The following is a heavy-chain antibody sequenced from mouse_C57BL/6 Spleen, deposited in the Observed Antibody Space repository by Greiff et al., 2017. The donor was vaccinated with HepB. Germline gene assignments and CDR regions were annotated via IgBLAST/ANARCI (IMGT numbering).Heavy chain of an antibody. J-gene: IGHJ3*01. CDR3: ARDPSTYYGSSLWFAY. CDR1: GFNIKNTY. CDR2: IDPANGTT. Sequence: EVQLQQSVAELVRPGASVKLSCTASGFNIKNTYMHWVKQRPEQGLEWIGRIDPANGTTNYAPTFQGKATITADTSSNTAYLQLSSLTSDDTAIYYCARDPSTYYGSSLWFAYWGQGTLVTVSA. V-gene: IGHV14-3*01. D-gene: IGHD1-1*01.